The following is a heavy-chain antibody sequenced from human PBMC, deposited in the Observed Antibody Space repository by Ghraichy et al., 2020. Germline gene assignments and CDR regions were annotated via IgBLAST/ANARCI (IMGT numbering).Heavy chain of an antibody. CDR3: ARQGSSSNIDY. Sequence: SVKVSCKASGYTFTSFYMHWVRQAPGQGLEWMGIINPSGGTTRYAQKFQGRVTMTRDTSTSTVYMELSSLRSEDTAVYYCARQGSSSNIDYWGQGTLVTVSS. D-gene: IGHD6-6*01. J-gene: IGHJ4*02. V-gene: IGHV1-46*01. CDR2: INPSGGTT. CDR1: GYTFTSFY.